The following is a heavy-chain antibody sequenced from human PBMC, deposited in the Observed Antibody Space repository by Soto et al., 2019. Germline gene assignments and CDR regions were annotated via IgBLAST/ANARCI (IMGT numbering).Heavy chain of an antibody. V-gene: IGHV3-64D*06. CDR1: GFIFHNYT. D-gene: IGHD1-26*01. CDR2: IDKDGIRT. CDR3: VKYSKPVG. J-gene: IGHJ4*02. Sequence: GGSLRLSCAASGFIFHNYTMHWFRQAPGKGLEYVSTIDKDGIRTYYADSVKGRFTISRDNPKSTLYLEMRNLRLEDTAVYYCVKYSKPVGWGQGALVTVSS.